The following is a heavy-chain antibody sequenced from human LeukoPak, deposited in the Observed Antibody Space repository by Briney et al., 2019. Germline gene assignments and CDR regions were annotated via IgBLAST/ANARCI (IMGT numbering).Heavy chain of an antibody. CDR2: ISGSGGST. Sequence: PGGSLRLSCAVSGFTFSSYAMSWVRQAPGKGLEWVSAISGSGGSTYYADSVKGRFPISRDNSKNTLYLQMNSLRAEDTAVYYCAKDRVAVAGVAFDTWGQGTMVTVSS. CDR1: GFTFSSYA. V-gene: IGHV3-23*01. CDR3: AKDRVAVAGVAFDT. D-gene: IGHD6-19*01. J-gene: IGHJ3*02.